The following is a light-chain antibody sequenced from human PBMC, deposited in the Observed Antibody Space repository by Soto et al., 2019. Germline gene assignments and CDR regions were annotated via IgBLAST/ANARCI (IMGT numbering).Light chain of an antibody. J-gene: IGKJ4*01. CDR1: QSVSSSY. Sequence: EIVLTQSPGTLSLSPGERATLSCRASQSVSSSYLAWYQQKPGQAPRLLIYGASSMATCIPDRFSGSGSGTDFTLSISRLEPEDFAVYYCQQYGSSLLTFGGGTKVEIK. CDR2: GAS. CDR3: QQYGSSLLT. V-gene: IGKV3-20*01.